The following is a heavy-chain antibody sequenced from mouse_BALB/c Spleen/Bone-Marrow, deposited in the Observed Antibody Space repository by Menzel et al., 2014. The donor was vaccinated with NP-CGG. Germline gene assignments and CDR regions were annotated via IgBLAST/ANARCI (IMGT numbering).Heavy chain of an antibody. Sequence: DVMLVESGGGLVKPGGSLKLSCAASGFAFSSYDMSWVRQTPEKRLEWVAYISSGGGSTYYPDTVKGRFTISRDNAKNTLYLQMSSLKSEDTAMYYWARHEDGYYDAMDYWGQGTSVTVSS. CDR1: GFAFSSYD. CDR2: ISSGGGST. CDR3: ARHEDGYYDAMDY. D-gene: IGHD2-3*01. V-gene: IGHV5-12-1*01. J-gene: IGHJ4*01.